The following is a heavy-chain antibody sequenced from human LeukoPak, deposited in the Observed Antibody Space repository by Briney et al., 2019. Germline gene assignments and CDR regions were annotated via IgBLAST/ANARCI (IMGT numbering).Heavy chain of an antibody. J-gene: IGHJ2*01. D-gene: IGHD2-21*01. Sequence: GGSLRLSCAASGFTFSSYAMSWVRQAPGKGLEWVSAISGTGGSTYYADSVRGRFTISRDNSKNTLYLQMNSLRAEDTAVYYCAKDLFLWCFDLWGRGTLVTVSS. V-gene: IGHV3-23*01. CDR1: GFTFSSYA. CDR3: AKDLFLWCFDL. CDR2: ISGTGGST.